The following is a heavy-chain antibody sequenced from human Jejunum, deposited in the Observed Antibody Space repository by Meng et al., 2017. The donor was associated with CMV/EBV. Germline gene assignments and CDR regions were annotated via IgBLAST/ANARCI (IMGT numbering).Heavy chain of an antibody. CDR2: ISSSGSTI. CDR1: GFTDSDYY. Sequence: AASGFTDSDYYMSWIRQAPGKGREWVSYISSSGSTIYYADSVKGRFTISRDNAKNSLYLQMNSLRTEDTAVYYCARYLVDTAMVDYWGQGTLVTVSS. CDR3: ARYLVDTAMVDY. J-gene: IGHJ4*02. V-gene: IGHV3-11*04. D-gene: IGHD5-18*01.